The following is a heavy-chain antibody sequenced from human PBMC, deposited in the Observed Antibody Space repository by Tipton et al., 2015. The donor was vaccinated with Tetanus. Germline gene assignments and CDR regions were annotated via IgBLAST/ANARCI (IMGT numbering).Heavy chain of an antibody. CDR1: GGSISTYY. Sequence: TLSLTCTVSGGSISTYYWSWIRQPAGKGLEWIGRIYTSGSTNYNPSLKRRVTMSVDTSNNQISLKLSSVTAADTAVYYCASDVWRYYDSSGYQDHDAFDIWGQGTMVTVSS. D-gene: IGHD3-22*01. CDR2: IYTSGST. V-gene: IGHV4-4*07. J-gene: IGHJ3*02. CDR3: ASDVWRYYDSSGYQDHDAFDI.